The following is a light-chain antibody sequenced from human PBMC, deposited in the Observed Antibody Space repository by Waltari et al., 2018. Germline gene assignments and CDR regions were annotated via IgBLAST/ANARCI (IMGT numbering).Light chain of an antibody. CDR2: DAS. V-gene: IGKV1-39*01. Sequence: DIQMTQSPSSLSASVRARVTITCRASQSIRNYLNWYQQKPGKAPKLLIYDASSLQSGVPSRFSGSGSGTDFTLTISSLQPEDFATYFCQQSYSTPWTFGQGTKVDIK. CDR1: QSIRNY. J-gene: IGKJ1*01. CDR3: QQSYSTPWT.